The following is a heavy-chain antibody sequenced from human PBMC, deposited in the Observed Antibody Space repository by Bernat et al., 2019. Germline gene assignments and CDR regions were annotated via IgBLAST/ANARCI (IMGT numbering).Heavy chain of an antibody. D-gene: IGHD2-15*01. V-gene: IGHV3-23*01. J-gene: IGHJ5*02. Sequence: EVQLLESGGGLVQPGGSLRLSCAASGFTFSIYAMNWVRQAPGKGLEWVSTISGSGGTTYYADSVRGRFTISRDNSRNTLYLQMNSLRAEDTALYYCAKDGGICSGGSCYAWGQGTLVTVSS. CDR3: AKDGGICSGGSCYA. CDR2: ISGSGGTT. CDR1: GFTFSIYA.